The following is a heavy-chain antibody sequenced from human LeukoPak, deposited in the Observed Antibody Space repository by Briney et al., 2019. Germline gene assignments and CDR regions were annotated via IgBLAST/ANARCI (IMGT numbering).Heavy chain of an antibody. D-gene: IGHD2-2*01. CDR1: GYTFTGYY. V-gene: IGHV1-2*02. CDR3: ARHMPGVPAAIDY. Sequence: ASVKVSCKASGYTFTGYYMHWLRQAPGQGLEWMGWINPNSGGTNYAQKFQGRVTMTRDTSISTAYLQWSSLKASDTAMYYCARHMPGVPAAIDYWGQGTLVTVSS. CDR2: INPNSGGT. J-gene: IGHJ4*02.